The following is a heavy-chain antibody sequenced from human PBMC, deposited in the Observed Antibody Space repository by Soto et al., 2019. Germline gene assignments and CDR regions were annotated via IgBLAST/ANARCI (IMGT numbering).Heavy chain of an antibody. D-gene: IGHD3-22*01. CDR2: ISYDGSNK. Sequence: PGGSLRLSCAAYGFTFSSYAMHWVRQAPGKGLEWVAVISYDGSNKYYADSVKGRFTISRDNSKNTLYLQMNSLRAEDTAVYYCARDRSITMIVEHPGYWGQGALVAVSS. J-gene: IGHJ4*02. CDR1: GFTFSSYA. CDR3: ARDRSITMIVEHPGY. V-gene: IGHV3-30-3*01.